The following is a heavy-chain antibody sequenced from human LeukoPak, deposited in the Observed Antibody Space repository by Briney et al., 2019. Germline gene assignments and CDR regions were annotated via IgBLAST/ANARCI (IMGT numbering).Heavy chain of an antibody. CDR3: ASSAVRGAFDY. J-gene: IGHJ4*02. CDR2: IYYSGTT. D-gene: IGHD3-10*01. CDR1: GGSISSSPYY. V-gene: IGHV4-39*01. Sequence: PSETLSLTCTVSGGSISSSPYYWGWIRQPPGKGLEWIGSIYYSGTTHYNPSLESRVTISVDTSKNQFSLKLSSVTAADTAVYYCASSAVRGAFDYWGQGTLVPVSS.